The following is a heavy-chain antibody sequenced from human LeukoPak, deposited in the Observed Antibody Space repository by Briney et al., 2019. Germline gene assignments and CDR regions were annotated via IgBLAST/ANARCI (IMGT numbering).Heavy chain of an antibody. CDR3: ARHRGYYDSSGYGGAFDI. CDR2: IYYSGST. Sequence: SETLSLTCTVSGGSISSYYWSWIRQPPGKGLEWIGYIYYSGSTNYNPSLKSRVTISVDTSKNQFSLKLSSVTAADTAVYYCARHRGYYDSSGYGGAFDIWGQGTMVTVSS. D-gene: IGHD3-22*01. V-gene: IGHV4-59*08. J-gene: IGHJ3*02. CDR1: GGSISSYY.